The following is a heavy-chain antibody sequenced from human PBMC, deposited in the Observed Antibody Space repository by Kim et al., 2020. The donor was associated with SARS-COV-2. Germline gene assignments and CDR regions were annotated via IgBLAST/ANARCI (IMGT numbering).Heavy chain of an antibody. D-gene: IGHD2-2*01. CDR1: GDSVSSNSAA. V-gene: IGHV6-1*01. CDR2: TYYRSKWYN. Sequence: SQTLSLTCAISGDSVSSNSAAWNWIRQSPSRGLEWLGRTYYRSKWYNDYAVSVKSRITINPDTSKNQFSLQLNSVTPEDTAVYYCARVGLGYCSSTSCYPGDYYYGMDVWGQGTTVTVSS. J-gene: IGHJ6*02. CDR3: ARVGLGYCSSTSCYPGDYYYGMDV.